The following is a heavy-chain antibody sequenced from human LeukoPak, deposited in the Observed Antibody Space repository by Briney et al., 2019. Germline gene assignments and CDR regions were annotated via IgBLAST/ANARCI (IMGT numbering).Heavy chain of an antibody. Sequence: PGGSLRLSCAASGFTFSSYAMSWIRQAPGKGLEWVSAISGSGGSTYYADSVKGRFTISRDNSKNTLYLQMNSLRAEDTAVYYCAKDEYDSSGYYFSGYWGQGTLVTVSS. J-gene: IGHJ4*02. CDR1: GFTFSSYA. D-gene: IGHD3-22*01. CDR2: ISGSGGST. V-gene: IGHV3-23*01. CDR3: AKDEYDSSGYYFSGY.